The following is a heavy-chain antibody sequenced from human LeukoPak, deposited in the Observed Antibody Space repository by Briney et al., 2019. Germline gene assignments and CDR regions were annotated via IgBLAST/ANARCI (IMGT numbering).Heavy chain of an antibody. CDR3: AKEGYSSSWDYYYYYYMGV. D-gene: IGHD6-13*01. Sequence: GGSLRLSCAASGFTFSSYAMSWVRQAPGKGPEWVSAISGSGGSTYYADSVRGRFTIPRDNAKNTLYLQMNSLRAEDTAVYYCAKEGYSSSWDYYYYYYMGVWGKGTTVTVSS. V-gene: IGHV3-23*01. CDR1: GFTFSSYA. CDR2: ISGSGGST. J-gene: IGHJ6*03.